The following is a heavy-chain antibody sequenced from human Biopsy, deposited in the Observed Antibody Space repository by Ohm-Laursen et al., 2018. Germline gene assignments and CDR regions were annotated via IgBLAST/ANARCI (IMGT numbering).Heavy chain of an antibody. CDR1: GFSLNTRGMS. V-gene: IGHV2-70*16. Sequence: TQTLTLTCTLSGFSLNTRGMSVTWIRQPPGKALEWLARIDWDDCKFYSESLKTRLTISKGTSENHVVLTLSDVAPVDTATYYCARIPILVVPAAIVYRHRRHLQGLDVWGQGTTVIVSS. CDR3: ARIPILVVPAAIVYRHRRHLQGLDV. CDR2: IDWDDCK. D-gene: IGHD2-2*02. J-gene: IGHJ6*02.